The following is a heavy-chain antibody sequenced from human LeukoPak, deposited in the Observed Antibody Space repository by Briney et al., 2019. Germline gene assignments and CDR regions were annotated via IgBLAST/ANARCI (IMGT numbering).Heavy chain of an antibody. D-gene: IGHD3-10*01. CDR3: ARSGGVAMVRGVNWFDP. V-gene: IGHV4-59*08. J-gene: IGHJ5*02. Sequence: SETLSLTCTVSGGSISSYYWSWIRQPPGKGLEWIGYIYYSGSTNYNPSLKSRVTISVDTSKNQFSLKLSSVTAADTAVYYCARSGGVAMVRGVNWFDPWGQGTLVTVSS. CDR2: IYYSGST. CDR1: GGSISSYY.